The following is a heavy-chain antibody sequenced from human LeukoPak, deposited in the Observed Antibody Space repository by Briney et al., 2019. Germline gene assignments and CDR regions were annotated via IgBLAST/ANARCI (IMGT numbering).Heavy chain of an antibody. CDR3: ARHDAAGILTGYYSSFDY. Sequence: SETLSLTCTVSGYSISSGYYWGWIRQPPGKGLEWIGSIYYSGSTYYNPSLKSRVTISVDTSKNQFSLKLSSVTAADTAVYYCARHDAAGILTGYYSSFDYWGQGTLVTVSS. V-gene: IGHV4-38-2*02. CDR1: GYSISSGYY. J-gene: IGHJ4*02. D-gene: IGHD3-9*01. CDR2: IYYSGST.